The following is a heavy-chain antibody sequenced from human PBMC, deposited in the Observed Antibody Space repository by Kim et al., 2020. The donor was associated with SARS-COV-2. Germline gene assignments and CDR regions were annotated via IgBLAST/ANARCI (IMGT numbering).Heavy chain of an antibody. D-gene: IGHD3-22*01. V-gene: IGHV5-10-1*01. Sequence: GESLKISCKGSGYSFTSYWISWVRQMPGKGLEWMGRIDPSDSYTNYSPSLQGHVTISADKSISTAYLQWSSLKASDTAMYYCASSDGNYDSSGYYSDYWGQGTLVTVSS. J-gene: IGHJ4*02. CDR2: IDPSDSYT. CDR1: GYSFTSYW. CDR3: ASSDGNYDSSGYYSDY.